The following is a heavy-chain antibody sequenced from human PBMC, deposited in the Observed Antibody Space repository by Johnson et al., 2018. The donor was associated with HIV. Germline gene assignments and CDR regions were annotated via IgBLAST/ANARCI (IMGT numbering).Heavy chain of an antibody. V-gene: IGHV3-7*04. CDR3: ARAQLIFPKNAFDF. J-gene: IGHJ3*01. Sequence: VKLVESGGGLVQPVGSLTLSCVASGFTFSSFWMTWVRQAPGKGLEWVANIKLDGSDKYYVDSVKGRFTISRDNTKNSVYLLMNSLRVEDTALYYCARAQLIFPKNAFDFWGQGTMVTVSS. CDR2: IKLDGSDK. D-gene: IGHD3-3*02. CDR1: GFTFSSFW.